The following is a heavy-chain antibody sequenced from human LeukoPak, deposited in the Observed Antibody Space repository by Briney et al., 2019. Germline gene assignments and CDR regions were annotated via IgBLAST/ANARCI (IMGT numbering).Heavy chain of an antibody. J-gene: IGHJ4*02. CDR3: ARAGIWAFDY. CDR2: INHNGST. V-gene: IGHV4-34*01. Sequence: SETLSLTCAVYGVSFSGYYWRWVRQPPGKGVEWVGEINHNGSTNYNPSLKSRVTISVDTSKNQFSLKLSSVTAADTAVYYCARAGIWAFDYWGQGTLVTVSS. D-gene: IGHD6-19*01. CDR1: GVSFSGYY.